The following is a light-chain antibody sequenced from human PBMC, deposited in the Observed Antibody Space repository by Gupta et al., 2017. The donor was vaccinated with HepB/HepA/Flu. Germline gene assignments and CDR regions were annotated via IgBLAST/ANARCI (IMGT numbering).Light chain of an antibody. CDR2: AAS. CDR1: QDISTY. Sequence: IQLTQSPSFLSASVVDRVTITCRASQDISTYFSCYQQQTGKAPKHLIYAASTLQSWVPSSFSGGGWGRTFSIPTSSREQEDFAAYYYHQHKNNPPVTFGQGTKVEIK. J-gene: IGKJ2*01. CDR3: HQHKNNPPVT. V-gene: IGKV1-9*01.